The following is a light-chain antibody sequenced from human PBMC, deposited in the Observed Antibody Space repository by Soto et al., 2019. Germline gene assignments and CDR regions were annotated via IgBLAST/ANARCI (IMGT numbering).Light chain of an antibody. J-gene: IGLJ1*01. Sequence: TSSDVGGYNYVSWYQHHPGKAPKLMIYDVSNRPSGVSNRFSGSKSGNTASLTISGLQPEDEADYYCCSYTTSNTRQIVFGTGTKFTV. CDR3: CSYTTSNTRQIV. CDR1: SSDVGGYNY. CDR2: DVS. V-gene: IGLV2-14*03.